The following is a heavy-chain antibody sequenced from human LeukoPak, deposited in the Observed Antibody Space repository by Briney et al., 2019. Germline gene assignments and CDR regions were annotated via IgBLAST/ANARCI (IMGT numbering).Heavy chain of an antibody. CDR1: GFTFSTYG. D-gene: IGHD1-26*01. J-gene: IGHJ4*02. V-gene: IGHV3-30*02. CDR2: IRYDGSTK. CDR3: AKASWEGTTTTYFDY. Sequence: GGSLRLSCAASGFTFSTYGMHWGRQAPGKGLEWVTFIRYDGSTKYYAGSVKGRFTISRDNSKNTLYLQMNSLRAEDTAIYYCAKASWEGTTTTYFDYWGQGTLVTVSS.